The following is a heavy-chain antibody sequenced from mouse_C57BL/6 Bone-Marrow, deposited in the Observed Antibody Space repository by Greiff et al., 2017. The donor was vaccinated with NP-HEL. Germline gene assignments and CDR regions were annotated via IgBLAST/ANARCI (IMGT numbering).Heavy chain of an antibody. CDR3: ASPITTVVAP. J-gene: IGHJ3*01. V-gene: IGHV1-82*01. Sequence: QVQLQQPGPELVKPGASVKISCKASGYAFSSSWMNWVKQRPGKGLEWIGRIYPGDGDTNYNGKFKGKATLTADKSSSTAYMQLSSLTSEDSAVYFCASPITTVVAPRGQGTLVTVSA. D-gene: IGHD1-1*01. CDR2: IYPGDGDT. CDR1: GYAFSSSW.